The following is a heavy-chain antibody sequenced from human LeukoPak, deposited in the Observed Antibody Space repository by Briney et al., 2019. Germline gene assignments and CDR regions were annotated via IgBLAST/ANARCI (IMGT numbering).Heavy chain of an antibody. Sequence: ASVKVSCKASGGTFSSYAISWVRQAPGQGLEWMGRIIPILGIANYAQKFQGRATITADKSTSTAYMELSSLRSEDTAVYFCARGGGSSSWLEYAFDIWGQGTMVTVSS. CDR2: IIPILGIA. D-gene: IGHD6-13*01. J-gene: IGHJ3*02. CDR3: ARGGGSSSWLEYAFDI. CDR1: GGTFSSYA. V-gene: IGHV1-69*04.